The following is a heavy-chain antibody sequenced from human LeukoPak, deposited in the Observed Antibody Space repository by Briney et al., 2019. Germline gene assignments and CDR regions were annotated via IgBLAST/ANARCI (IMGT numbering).Heavy chain of an antibody. J-gene: IGHJ4*02. CDR2: ISDSGGLT. D-gene: IGHD1-26*01. Sequence: GESLKISCAASGFTFYNSGMGWVRQAPGKGLEWISAISDSGGLTYYADSVKGRFTISRDDSKNTLYLQMNSLKAEDTAVYYCAIEQWELKYWGQGTLVTVSS. CDR3: AIEQWELKY. V-gene: IGHV3-23*01. CDR1: GFTFYNSG.